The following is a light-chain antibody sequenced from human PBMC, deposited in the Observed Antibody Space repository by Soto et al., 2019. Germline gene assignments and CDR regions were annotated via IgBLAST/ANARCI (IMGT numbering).Light chain of an antibody. V-gene: IGLV2-14*01. Sequence: QSALTQPASVSGSPGQSITISCTGTSSDVGDYNYVSWYQQHPGKAPKLMIYEVSNRPSGVSNRFSGSKSGNTASLTISGLQAEDDADYFCSSYTRSSTLYVFGTGTKVTVL. CDR3: SSYTRSSTLYV. CDR1: SSDVGDYNY. J-gene: IGLJ1*01. CDR2: EVS.